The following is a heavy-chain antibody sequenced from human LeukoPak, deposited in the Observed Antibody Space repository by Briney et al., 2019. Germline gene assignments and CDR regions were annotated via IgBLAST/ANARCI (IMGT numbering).Heavy chain of an antibody. CDR3: ARHCCSGPAKRVFDI. Sequence: SDTLSLTCAVFGYSFSSSSWWAWIRQPPGKGLEWIGYIYHSGTTYYNPSLQSRVTISVDTSNNQFSLRLGSVTAADTAVYHCARHCCSGPAKRVFDIWGQGTMVTVSS. J-gene: IGHJ3*02. V-gene: IGHV4-28*01. CDR1: GYSFSSSSW. D-gene: IGHD2-15*01. CDR2: IYHSGTT.